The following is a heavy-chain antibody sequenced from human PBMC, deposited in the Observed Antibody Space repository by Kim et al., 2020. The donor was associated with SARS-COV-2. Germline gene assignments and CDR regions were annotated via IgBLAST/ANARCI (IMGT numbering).Heavy chain of an antibody. D-gene: IGHD6-19*01. V-gene: IGHV4-39*01. Sequence: SETLSLTCIVSGGSISSSSYYWGWIRQPPGKGLEWIGSIYYGGSSFYNPSLKSRVTISVDTSKNQFSLKLTSVTAADTAVYYCARHRIAVAGTPYDAFDIWGQGTMVTVSS. CDR3: ARHRIAVAGTPYDAFDI. CDR1: GGSISSSSYY. J-gene: IGHJ3*02. CDR2: IYYGGSS.